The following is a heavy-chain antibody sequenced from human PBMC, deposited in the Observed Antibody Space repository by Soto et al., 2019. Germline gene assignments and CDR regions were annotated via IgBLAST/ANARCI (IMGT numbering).Heavy chain of an antibody. CDR1: GFTFSSYG. Sequence: PGGPLSLSCAASGFTFSSYGMHWVRRAPGKGLEWVAVISYDGSNKYYADSVKGRFTISRDNSKNTLYLQMNSLRAEDTAVYYCARPYYYGSGAPYYFDYWGQGTLVTVSS. V-gene: IGHV3-30*03. CDR3: ARPYYYGSGAPYYFDY. D-gene: IGHD3-10*01. J-gene: IGHJ4*02. CDR2: ISYDGSNK.